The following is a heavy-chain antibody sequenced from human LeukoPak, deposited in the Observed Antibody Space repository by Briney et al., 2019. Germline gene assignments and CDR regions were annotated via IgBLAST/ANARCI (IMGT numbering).Heavy chain of an antibody. CDR1: GGAISRYY. V-gene: IGHV4-59*08. D-gene: IGHD6-19*01. CDR3: VAGIEVAGAPFDF. CDR2: IYYSGST. Sequence: SETLSLTCSVSGGAISRYYWSWIRQPPGKGLEWIGYIYYSGSTNYNPSLKSRVTISVDTSKNQFSLKLTSVTATDTSLYFCVAGIEVAGAPFDFWGKGTLVAVSS. J-gene: IGHJ4*02.